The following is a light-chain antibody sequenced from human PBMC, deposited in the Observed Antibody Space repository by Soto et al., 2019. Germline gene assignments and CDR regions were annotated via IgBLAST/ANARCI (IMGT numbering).Light chain of an antibody. V-gene: IGLV2-14*03. J-gene: IGLJ2*01. CDR3: SSYTTSSTVL. Sequence: QSALTQPASVSGSPGQSITIPCTGTSSDVGDYHYVSWYQQHPGKAPKLMIYDVSYRPSGVSNRFAGSKSGDTASLTISGLQAEDESDYYCSSYTTSSTVLFGGRTKVTVL. CDR2: DVS. CDR1: SSDVGDYHY.